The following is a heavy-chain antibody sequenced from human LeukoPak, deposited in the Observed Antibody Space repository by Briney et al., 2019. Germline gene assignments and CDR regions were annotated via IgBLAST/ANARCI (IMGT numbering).Heavy chain of an antibody. CDR1: GGSFSGYY. V-gene: IGHV4-34*01. D-gene: IGHD4-11*01. CDR3: ARGYYSNPDY. J-gene: IGHJ4*02. CDR2: INHSGST. Sequence: ASETLSLTCAVYGGSFSGYYWSWIRQPPGKGLEWIGEINHSGSTNYNPSLKSRVTISVDTSKNQFPLKLSSVTAADTAVYYCARGYYSNPDYWGQGTLVTVSS.